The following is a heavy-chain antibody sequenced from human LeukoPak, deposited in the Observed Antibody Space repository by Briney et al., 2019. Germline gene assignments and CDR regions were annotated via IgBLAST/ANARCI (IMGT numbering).Heavy chain of an antibody. V-gene: IGHV1-2*02. Sequence: ASVKVSCKASGYTFTGYYMHWVRQAPGQGLEWMGWINPNSGGTNYAQKFQGRVTMTRDTSISTAYMELSRLRSDDTAVYYCARDGRRDVVLGFYDYWGQGTLVTVSS. CDR3: ARDGRRDVVLGFYDY. J-gene: IGHJ4*02. CDR1: GYTFTGYY. D-gene: IGHD5-24*01. CDR2: INPNSGGT.